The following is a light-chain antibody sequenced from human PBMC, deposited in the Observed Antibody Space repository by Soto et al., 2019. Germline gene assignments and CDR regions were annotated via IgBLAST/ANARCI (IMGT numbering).Light chain of an antibody. CDR3: QQRSHWPPIT. CDR1: PSVSTY. Sequence: EIVLTQSPATLSMSPGARATLSCRASPSVSTYLAWYQQKPGQAPRLLIFDASNRASGIPSRFSGGGSGTIFTLTICRLEPEDFAVYFCQQRSHWPPITFGGGTKVEIK. J-gene: IGKJ4*01. V-gene: IGKV3-11*01. CDR2: DAS.